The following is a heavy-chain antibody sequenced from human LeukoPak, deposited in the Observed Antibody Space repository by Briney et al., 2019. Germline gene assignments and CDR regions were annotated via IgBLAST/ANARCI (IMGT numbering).Heavy chain of an antibody. CDR2: ISWNSGSI. V-gene: IGHV3-9*01. Sequence: GGSLRLSCAASGFTFDDYAMHWVRQAPGKGLEWVSGISWNSGSIGYADSVKGRFTISRDNAKNSLYLQMNSLRAEDTALYYCAKSPYSYGPGAFHIWGQGTMVTVSS. CDR1: GFTFDDYA. CDR3: AKSPYSYGPGAFHI. J-gene: IGHJ3*02. D-gene: IGHD5-18*01.